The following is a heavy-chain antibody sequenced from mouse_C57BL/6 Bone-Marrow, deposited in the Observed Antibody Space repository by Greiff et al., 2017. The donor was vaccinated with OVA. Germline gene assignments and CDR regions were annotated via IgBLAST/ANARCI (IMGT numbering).Heavy chain of an antibody. D-gene: IGHD2-2*01. CDR2: IYPGAGDT. Sequence: VKLQESGPELVKPGASVKISCKASGYAFSSSWMNWVKQRPGKGLEWIGRIYPGAGDTNYNGKFKGKATLTADKSSSTAYMQLSSLTSEDSAVYFCARRGGLRRLWYFDVWGTGTTVTVSS. CDR3: ARRGGLRRLWYFDV. CDR1: GYAFSSSW. J-gene: IGHJ1*03. V-gene: IGHV1-82*01.